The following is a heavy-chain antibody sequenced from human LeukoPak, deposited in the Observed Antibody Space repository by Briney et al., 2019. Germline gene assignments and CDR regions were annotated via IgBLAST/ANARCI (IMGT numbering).Heavy chain of an antibody. CDR1: GFTFSSYW. Sequence: GGSLRLSCAASGFTFSSYWMSWVRQAPGKGLEWVANIKKDGSEKYYVDSVKGRFTISRDNAKNSLYLQMNSLRAEDTAVYYCARDGGYSSGSTYFDYWGQGTLVTVSS. V-gene: IGHV3-7*03. CDR3: ARDGGYSSGSTYFDY. CDR2: IKKDGSEK. J-gene: IGHJ4*02. D-gene: IGHD6-19*01.